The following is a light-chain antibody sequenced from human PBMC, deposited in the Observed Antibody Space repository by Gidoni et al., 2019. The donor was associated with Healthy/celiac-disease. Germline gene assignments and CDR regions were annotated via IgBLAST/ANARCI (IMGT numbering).Light chain of an antibody. CDR2: AAS. V-gene: IGKV1-8*01. CDR1: QGISSY. CDR3: QQYYSYPWT. J-gene: IGKJ1*01. Sequence: AIRIPQSPSSLSASTGDRVTITCRASQGISSYLAWYQQKPGKAPKLLIYAASTLQSGVPSRFSGSGSGTDFTLTISCLQSEDFATYYCQQYYSYPWTFGQGTKVEIK.